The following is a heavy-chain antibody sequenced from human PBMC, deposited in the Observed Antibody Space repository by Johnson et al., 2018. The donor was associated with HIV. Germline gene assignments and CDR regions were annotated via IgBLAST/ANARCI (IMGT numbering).Heavy chain of an antibody. D-gene: IGHD1-26*01. CDR3: ARLSWDSDAFDI. CDR1: GFTFTGCG. Sequence: VQLVESGGGLIQPGGSLRLSCAASGFTFTGCGMHWVRQAPGKGLEWVAVISYDGSNKYYADSVKGRFTISRDNSKNTLYLQMNSLRAEDTAVYYCARLSWDSDAFDIWGQGTMVTVSS. J-gene: IGHJ3*02. V-gene: IGHV3-30*03. CDR2: ISYDGSNK.